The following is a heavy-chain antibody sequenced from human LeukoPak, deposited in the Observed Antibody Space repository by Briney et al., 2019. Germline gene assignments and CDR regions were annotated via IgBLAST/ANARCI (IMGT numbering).Heavy chain of an antibody. V-gene: IGHV4-61*02. CDR3: SRVPPCRGNHHCDAFDL. J-gene: IGHJ3*01. Sequence: KTSETLSLTCTVSTGSTGVGVSDSSWLRQPADKGLEWIGRIYTSGTTQYNVSLKSRVTISLDTSKNQVSLKLRSVTAADPAVYFLSRVPPCRGNHHCDAFDLWGQGTMVAVSS. CDR1: TGSTGVGVSD. D-gene: IGHD1-14*01. CDR2: IYTSGTT.